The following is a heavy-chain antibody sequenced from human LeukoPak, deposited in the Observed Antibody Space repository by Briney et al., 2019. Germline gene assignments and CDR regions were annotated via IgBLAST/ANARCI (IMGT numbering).Heavy chain of an antibody. CDR3: ARDVVVAATWFDR. V-gene: IGHV4-59*12. CDR2: IYYSGST. D-gene: IGHD2-15*01. Sequence: SETLSLTCTVSGGSISSYYWSWIRQPPGKGLEWIGYIYYSGSTNYNPSLKSRVTMSVDTSKNQFFLKLSSVTDADTAVYYCARDVVVAATWFDRWGQGTLVTVSS. CDR1: GGSISSYY. J-gene: IGHJ5*02.